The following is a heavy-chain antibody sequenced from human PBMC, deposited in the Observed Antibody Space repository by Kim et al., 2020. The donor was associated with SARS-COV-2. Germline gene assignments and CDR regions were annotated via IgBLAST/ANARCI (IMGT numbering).Heavy chain of an antibody. D-gene: IGHD2-2*03. CDR3: AKAGYCSSTSCSYYYGMDV. J-gene: IGHJ6*02. V-gene: IGHV3-30*18. CDR2: ISYDGSNK. CDR1: GFTFSSYG. Sequence: GGSLRLSCAASGFTFSSYGMHWVRQAPGKGLEWVAVISYDGSNKYYADSVKGRFTISRDNSKNTLYLQMNSLRAEDTAVYYCAKAGYCSSTSCSYYYGMDVWGQGTTVTVSS.